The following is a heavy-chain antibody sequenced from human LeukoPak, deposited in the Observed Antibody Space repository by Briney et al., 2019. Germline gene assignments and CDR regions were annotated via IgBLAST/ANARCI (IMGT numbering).Heavy chain of an antibody. D-gene: IGHD3-22*01. J-gene: IGHJ3*01. CDR1: GGSVSSSHY. Sequence: KPSETLSLTCTVSGGSVSSSHYWGWIRQPPGKGLEWIGSIYYGGSTYYNASLRSRVTTSVDTSKNQFSLKLSSLTAADTAVYYCAKSTYYYDTFVNAFDFWGQGTVVTVSS. CDR3: AKSTYYYDTFVNAFDF. V-gene: IGHV4-39*07. CDR2: IYYGGST.